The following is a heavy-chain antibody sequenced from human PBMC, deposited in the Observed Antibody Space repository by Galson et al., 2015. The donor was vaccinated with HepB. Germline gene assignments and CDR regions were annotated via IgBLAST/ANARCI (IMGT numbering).Heavy chain of an antibody. CDR3: ARGVGSSGYYYFDY. CDR2: IQSSGST. CDR1: GGSISSYY. Sequence: ETLSLTCTVSGGSISSYYWSWIRQPAGKGLEWIGRIQSSGSTKYNLFLNSRVTMSVDTSKSQFSLKLSSVTAADTAVYYCARGVGSSGYYYFDYWDQGTLVTVSS. V-gene: IGHV4-4*07. D-gene: IGHD3-22*01. J-gene: IGHJ4*02.